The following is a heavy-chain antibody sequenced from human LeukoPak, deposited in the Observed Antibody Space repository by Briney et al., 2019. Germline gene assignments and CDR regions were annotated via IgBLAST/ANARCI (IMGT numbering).Heavy chain of an antibody. Sequence: GGSLRLSCVVSGFIFWNYAMSWVRQAPGRGLEWVSQISGTGGATFYTSSARDRFSISRDNSKNTLYLQMTSPRAEDTAIYYCGKDPRDTYGTNWFDSWGQGTRVTVSS. D-gene: IGHD1-1*01. V-gene: IGHV3-23*01. CDR3: GKDPRDTYGTNWFDS. J-gene: IGHJ5*01. CDR1: GFIFWNYA. CDR2: ISGTGGAT.